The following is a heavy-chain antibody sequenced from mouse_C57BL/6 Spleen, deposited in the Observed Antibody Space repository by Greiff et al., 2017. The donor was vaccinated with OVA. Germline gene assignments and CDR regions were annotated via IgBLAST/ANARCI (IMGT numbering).Heavy chain of an antibody. J-gene: IGHJ3*01. Sequence: QVQLQQPGAELVKPGASVKLSCKASGYTFTSYWMQWVKQRPGQGLEWIGEIDPSDSYTNYNQKFKGKATLTVDTSSSTAYMQLSSLTSEDSAVYYCARPPFWDREAYWGQGTLVTVSA. CDR2: IDPSDSYT. CDR3: ARPPFWDREAY. CDR1: GYTFTSYW. D-gene: IGHD3-3*01. V-gene: IGHV1-50*01.